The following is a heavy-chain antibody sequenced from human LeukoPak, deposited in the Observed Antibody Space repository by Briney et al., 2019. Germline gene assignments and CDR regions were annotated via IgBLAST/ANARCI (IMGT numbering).Heavy chain of an antibody. CDR2: ISGSGGST. CDR1: GFTFSSYA. CDR3: VKDQGGQLWFGELLYRGQDGMDV. D-gene: IGHD3-10*01. J-gene: IGHJ6*02. Sequence: PGGSLRLSCAASGFTFSSYAMSWVRQAPGKGLEWVSAISGSGGSTYYADSVKGRFTISRDNSKNTLYLQMNSLRAEDTAVYYCVKDQGGQLWFGELLYRGQDGMDVWGQGTAVTVSS. V-gene: IGHV3-23*01.